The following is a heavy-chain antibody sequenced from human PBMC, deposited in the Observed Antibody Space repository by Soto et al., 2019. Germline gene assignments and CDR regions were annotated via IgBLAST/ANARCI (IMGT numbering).Heavy chain of an antibody. CDR1: GFTFSAYW. D-gene: IGHD1-1*01. Sequence: GGSLRLSCAVSGFTFSAYWMHWVRQVPGKGLTWVSRISDDGSTATYADSVKGRFVISRDNAKNSLYLEMNTLRVDDSGLYYCARGPSVSSTGTGANWGRGTLVTVSS. CDR2: ISDDGSTA. CDR3: ARGPSVSSTGTGAN. V-gene: IGHV3-74*01. J-gene: IGHJ4*02.